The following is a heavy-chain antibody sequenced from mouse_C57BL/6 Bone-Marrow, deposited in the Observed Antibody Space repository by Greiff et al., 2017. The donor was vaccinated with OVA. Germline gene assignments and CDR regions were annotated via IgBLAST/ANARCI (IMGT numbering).Heavy chain of an antibody. CDR3: ARSFYDGYYVWYFDV. CDR1: GYTFTSYW. CDR2: IDPSDSYT. V-gene: IGHV1-69*01. J-gene: IGHJ1*03. D-gene: IGHD2-3*01. Sequence: VQLQQPGAELVMPGASVKLSCKASGYTFTSYWMHWVKQRPGQGLEWIGEIDPSDSYTNYNQQFKGKSTLTVDKSSSTAYMQLSSLTSEDSAVYYCARSFYDGYYVWYFDVWGTGTTVTVSS.